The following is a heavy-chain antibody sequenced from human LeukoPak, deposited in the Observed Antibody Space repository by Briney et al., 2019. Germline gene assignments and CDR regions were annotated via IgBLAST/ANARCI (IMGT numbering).Heavy chain of an antibody. CDR3: ARARIPAPGQTRPLDI. CDR1: GGSISSGGYY. Sequence: SETLSLTCTVSGGSISSGGYYWSWIRQPPGKGLEWIGYIYHSGSTYYNPSLKSRVTISVDRSKNQFSLKLSSVTAADTAVYYCARARIPAPGQTRPLDIWGQGTLVTVSS. V-gene: IGHV4-30-2*01. D-gene: IGHD6-13*01. J-gene: IGHJ3*02. CDR2: IYHSGST.